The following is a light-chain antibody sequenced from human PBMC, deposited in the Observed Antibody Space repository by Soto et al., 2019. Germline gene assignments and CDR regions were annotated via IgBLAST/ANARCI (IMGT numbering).Light chain of an antibody. CDR2: DAS. Sequence: DIQMTQSPSTLSASVGDRVTITCRASQSISSWLAWYHQKPGKAPKLLIYDASSLESGVPSRFSGSGSGTEFTLTISSLQPDDFATYYCQQYNSYPWTFGQGTRLET. V-gene: IGKV1-5*01. CDR1: QSISSW. CDR3: QQYNSYPWT. J-gene: IGKJ5*01.